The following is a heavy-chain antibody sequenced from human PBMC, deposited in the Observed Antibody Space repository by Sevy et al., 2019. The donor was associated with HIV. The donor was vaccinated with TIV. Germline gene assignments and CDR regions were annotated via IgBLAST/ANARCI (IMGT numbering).Heavy chain of an antibody. Sequence: GGSLRLSCVTSGFTFRNHAMHWVRQAPGKGLEWVAVISSDGAIKYYADSVKGRFPFSRDNSKSTLYLQMNSLRPEDTAMYYCAKSYSGSYYIPYDAFDMWGQGTMVTVSS. CDR1: GFTFRNHA. CDR3: AKSYSGSYYIPYDAFDM. J-gene: IGHJ3*02. V-gene: IGHV3-30-3*02. CDR2: ISSDGAIK. D-gene: IGHD1-26*01.